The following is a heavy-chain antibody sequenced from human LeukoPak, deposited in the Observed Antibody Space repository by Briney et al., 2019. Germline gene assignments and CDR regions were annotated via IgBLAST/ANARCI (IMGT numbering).Heavy chain of an antibody. CDR2: INPNSGGT. V-gene: IGHV1-2*02. CDR3: ARDLNGPFWSGYSYPL. Sequence: ASVKVSCKASGYTFTGYYMHWVRQAPGQGLEWMGWINPNSGGTNYAQKFQGRVTMTRDTSISTAYMELSRLRSDDTAVYYCARDLNGPFWSGYSYPLWGQETLVTVSS. D-gene: IGHD3-3*01. J-gene: IGHJ4*02. CDR1: GYTFTGYY.